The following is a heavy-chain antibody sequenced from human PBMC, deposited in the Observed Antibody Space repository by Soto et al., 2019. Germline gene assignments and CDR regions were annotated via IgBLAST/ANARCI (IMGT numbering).Heavy chain of an antibody. J-gene: IGHJ4*02. CDR1: GFTFNNYA. V-gene: IGHV3-23*02. CDR3: AKLGCSSWSPHYYFDY. CDR2: ITDSGDDT. D-gene: IGHD2-2*01. Sequence: EVQLLESGGGLVQPGGSLRLSCAASGFTFNNYAMGWVRQAPGKGLEWVSAITDSGDDTYYIDSVKGRFTISRDTSKSTLYLQMNRLRAEDTAIYYCAKLGCSSWSPHYYFDYWGQGTLVTVSS.